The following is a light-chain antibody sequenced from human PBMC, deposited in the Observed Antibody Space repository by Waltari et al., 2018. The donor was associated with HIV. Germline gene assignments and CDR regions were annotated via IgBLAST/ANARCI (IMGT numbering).Light chain of an antibody. CDR2: DVS. V-gene: IGLV2-14*03. J-gene: IGLJ1*01. CDR3: SSYTSSSTYV. CDR1: SSDVGGYKY. Sequence: QSALTQPASVSGSPGQSTPISCTGTSSDVGGYKYVSWYQQHPGKAPKLMIYDVSNRPSGVSNRFSGSKSGNTASLTISGLQAEDEADYYCSSYTSSSTYVFGTGTKVTVL.